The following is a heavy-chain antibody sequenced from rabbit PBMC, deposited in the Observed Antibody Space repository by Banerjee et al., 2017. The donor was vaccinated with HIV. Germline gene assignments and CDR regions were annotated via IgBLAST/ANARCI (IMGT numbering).Heavy chain of an antibody. J-gene: IGHJ4*01. CDR1: GFTISSSYV. V-gene: IGHV1S45*01. Sequence: QQQLEESGGGLVKPGGTLTLTCTASGFTISSSYVMCWVRQAPGKGLEWIACIYTGGSGSTYYASWAKGRFTISKTSSTTVTVQMTSLTAADTATYFCARVEYAGYAGYGYSFDLWGPGTLVTVS. CDR2: IYTGGSGST. D-gene: IGHD8-1*01. CDR3: ARVEYAGYAGYGYSFDL.